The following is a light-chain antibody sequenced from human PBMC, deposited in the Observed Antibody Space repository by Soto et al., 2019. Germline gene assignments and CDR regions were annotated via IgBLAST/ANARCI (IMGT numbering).Light chain of an antibody. CDR1: QSVSSSY. J-gene: IGKJ3*01. V-gene: IGKV3-20*01. CDR2: GAS. Sequence: EIVLTQSPVTLSLSPGERATLSCRARQSVSSSYLAWYQQKPGQAPRLLIYGASSRATGIPDRFSGSGSGTDFAVTISRLEPEDCAVYDCQQYGSSPEFTFGPGTKVDIK. CDR3: QQYGSSPEFT.